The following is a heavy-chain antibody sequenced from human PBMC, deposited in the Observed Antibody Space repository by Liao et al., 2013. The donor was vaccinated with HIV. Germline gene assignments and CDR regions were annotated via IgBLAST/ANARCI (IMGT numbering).Heavy chain of an antibody. CDR3: ARDLRWSTDAFDV. CDR2: IHSSGTT. V-gene: IGHV4-4*07. J-gene: IGHJ3*01. D-gene: IGHD4-23*01. CDR1: GGSISSYY. Sequence: QVQLQESGPGLVKPSETLSLTCTVSGGSISSYYWSWLRQSAGQGLEWIGRIHSSGTTNYSPSLKSRVTMSRDSSKNLFSLTLTSVSAADTGIYYCARDLRWSTDAFDVWGLGTMVIVSS.